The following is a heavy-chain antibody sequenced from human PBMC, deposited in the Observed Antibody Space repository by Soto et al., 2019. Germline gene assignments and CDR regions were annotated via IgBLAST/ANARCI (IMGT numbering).Heavy chain of an antibody. V-gene: IGHV3-21*01. D-gene: IGHD2-8*01. CDR3: ATALYHCTNGVCYVKDYYYGMDF. J-gene: IGHJ6*02. Sequence: GGSLRLSCAASGFTFSSYSMNWVRQAPGKGLEWVSSISSSSSYIYYADSVKGRFTISRDNAKNSLYLQMNSLRAEDTAVYYCATALYHCTNGVCYVKDYYYGMDFWGQGTTVTVSS. CDR1: GFTFSSYS. CDR2: ISSSSSYI.